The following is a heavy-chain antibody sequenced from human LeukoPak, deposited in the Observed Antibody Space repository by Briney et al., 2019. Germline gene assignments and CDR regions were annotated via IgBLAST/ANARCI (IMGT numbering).Heavy chain of an antibody. Sequence: GGALRLSCAASGFTFSSYSMNCVRQAPGKGLEWVSSISSSSSYIYYADSVKGRFTISRDNAKNSLYLQMNSLRAEDTALYYCARMTTLTHYWGQGTLVTVSS. CDR3: ARMTTLTHY. V-gene: IGHV3-21*01. D-gene: IGHD4-17*01. CDR1: GFTFSSYS. CDR2: ISSSSSYI. J-gene: IGHJ4*02.